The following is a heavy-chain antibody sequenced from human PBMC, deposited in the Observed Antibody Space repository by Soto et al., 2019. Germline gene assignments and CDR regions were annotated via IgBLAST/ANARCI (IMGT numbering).Heavy chain of an antibody. CDR2: ISYDGSNK. Sequence: QVQLVESGGGVVQPGRSLRLSCAASGFTFSSYGMHWVRQAPGKGLEWVAVISYDGSNKYYADSVKGRFTISRDNSKNTLYLQMNSLRAEDMAVYYCAKNVVVPAIYDNWFDPWGQGTLVTVSS. CDR1: GFTFSSYG. CDR3: AKNVVVPAIYDNWFDP. J-gene: IGHJ5*02. D-gene: IGHD2-21*02. V-gene: IGHV3-30*18.